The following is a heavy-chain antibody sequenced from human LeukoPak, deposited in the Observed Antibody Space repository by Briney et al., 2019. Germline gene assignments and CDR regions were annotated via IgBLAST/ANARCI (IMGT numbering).Heavy chain of an antibody. D-gene: IGHD1-14*01. J-gene: IGHJ4*02. CDR3: ARDDNVSYYFDY. CDR1: GGTLSSYA. CDR2: IIPIFGTA. Sequence: SVKVSCKASGGTLSSYAISWVRQAPGQGLEWMGGIIPIFGTANYAQKFQGRVTITADESTSTAYMELSSLRSEDTAVYYCARDDNVSYYFDYWGQGTLVTVSS. V-gene: IGHV1-69*13.